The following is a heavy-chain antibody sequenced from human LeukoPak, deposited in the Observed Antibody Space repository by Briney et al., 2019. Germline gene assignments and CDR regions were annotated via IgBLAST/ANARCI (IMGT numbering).Heavy chain of an antibody. V-gene: IGHV3-23*01. Sequence: GGSLRLSCAASGFTFSSYAMSWVRQAPGKGLEWVSAISGSGGSTYYADSVKGRFTISRDNSKNTLYLQMNSLRAEDTAVYYCAKVPYDSSGYYLEGDAFDIWGQGTMVTVSS. J-gene: IGHJ3*02. CDR2: ISGSGGST. CDR3: AKVPYDSSGYYLEGDAFDI. D-gene: IGHD3-22*01. CDR1: GFTFSSYA.